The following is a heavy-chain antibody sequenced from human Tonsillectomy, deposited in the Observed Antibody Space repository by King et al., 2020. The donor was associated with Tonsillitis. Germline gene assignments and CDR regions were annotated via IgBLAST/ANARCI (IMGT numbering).Heavy chain of an antibody. CDR3: VRGRLTAAGYDC. D-gene: IGHD6-13*01. CDR2: ISDSGATI. J-gene: IGHJ4*02. V-gene: IGHV3-48*02. Sequence: VQLVESGGDLVQPGGSLRLSCEASGFTFSSYGMSWVRQAPGKGLEWVAYISDSGATIKSADSVKGRFTIHRDSAKNSLYLQMNSLRDEDTAVYYCVRGRLTAAGYDCWGQGTPVTVSS. CDR1: GFTFSSYG.